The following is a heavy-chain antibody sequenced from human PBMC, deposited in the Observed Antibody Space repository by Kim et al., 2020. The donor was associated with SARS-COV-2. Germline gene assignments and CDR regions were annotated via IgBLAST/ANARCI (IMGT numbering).Heavy chain of an antibody. Sequence: PSLKSRVTISVDTSETQFSLRLSSVTAADTAVYYCAWYHYAYSHELHFDYWGQGTLLTVSS. V-gene: IGHV4-59*01. J-gene: IGHJ4*02. CDR3: AWYHYAYSHELHFDY. D-gene: IGHD4-4*01.